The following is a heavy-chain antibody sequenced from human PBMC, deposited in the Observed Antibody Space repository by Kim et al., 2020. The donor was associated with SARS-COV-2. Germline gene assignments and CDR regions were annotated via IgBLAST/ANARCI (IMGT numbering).Heavy chain of an antibody. J-gene: IGHJ4*02. Sequence: SETLSLTCTVSGVSISNNYWSWLRQPPGKGLEWIGVIHYTGSTTYNPSLKSRITISIDTSKNQFSLKLTSLTAADTAIYYCARGLVGSTSSYWGQGTLV. V-gene: IGHV4-59*01. CDR2: IHYTGST. CDR3: ARGLVGSTSSY. D-gene: IGHD2-2*01. CDR1: GVSISNNY.